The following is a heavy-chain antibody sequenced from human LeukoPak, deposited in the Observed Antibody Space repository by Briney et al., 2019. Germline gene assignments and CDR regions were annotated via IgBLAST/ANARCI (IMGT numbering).Heavy chain of an antibody. D-gene: IGHD2-8*01. CDR2: SKDKYDGETT. J-gene: IGHJ3*02. V-gene: IGHV3-15*01. Sequence: GESVTLSCTLSGLALSSYEMKWVRPPPGRGREWVGRSKDKYDGETTDYTAPVTGRFIMSRDESKSTMYLQMNSLKIEDTAVYYCTTDNGDLAFEIWGQGTMVTVSS. CDR3: TTDNGDLAFEI. CDR1: GLALSSYE.